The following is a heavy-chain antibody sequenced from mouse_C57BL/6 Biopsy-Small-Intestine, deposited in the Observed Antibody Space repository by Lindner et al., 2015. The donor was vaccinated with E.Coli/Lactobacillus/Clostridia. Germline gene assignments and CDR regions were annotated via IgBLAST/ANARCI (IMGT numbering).Heavy chain of an antibody. Sequence: VQLQESGAELMKPGASVKLSCKATGYTFAGYWIEWVKQRPGHGLEWIGEILPGSGSTNYNEKFKGKATFTADTSSNTASMQLSTLTTADSAIYYCALSYHSIPYYFDYWGQGTTLTVSS. J-gene: IGHJ2*01. D-gene: IGHD2-5*01. V-gene: IGHV1-9*01. CDR3: ALSYHSIPYYFDY. CDR2: ILPGSGST. CDR1: GYTFAGYW.